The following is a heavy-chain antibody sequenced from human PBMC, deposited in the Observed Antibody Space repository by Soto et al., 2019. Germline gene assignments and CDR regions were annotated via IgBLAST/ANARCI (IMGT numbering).Heavy chain of an antibody. J-gene: IGHJ4*02. CDR1: GGSFSGYY. CDR3: GRGDGYNWGYYFDY. Sequence: SETLSLTCAVYGGSFSGYYWSWIRQPPGKGLEWIGEINHSGSTNYNPSLKSRVTISVDTSKNQFSLKLSSVTAADTAVYYCGRGDGYNWGYYFDYGGQGTLVTVSS. V-gene: IGHV4-34*01. D-gene: IGHD5-12*01. CDR2: INHSGST.